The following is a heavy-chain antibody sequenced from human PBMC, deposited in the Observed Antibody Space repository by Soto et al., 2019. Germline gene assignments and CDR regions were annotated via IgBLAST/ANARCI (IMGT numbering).Heavy chain of an antibody. CDR1: GGTFSSYA. CDR2: IIPIFGTA. CDR3: ATGSDIVVVPAAISAWFDP. Sequence: SVKVSCKASGGTFSSYAISWVRQAPGQGLEWMGGIIPIFGTANYAQKFQDRVTITADESTSTAYMELSSLRSEDTAVYYCATGSDIVVVPAAISAWFDPWGQG. J-gene: IGHJ5*02. D-gene: IGHD2-2*01. V-gene: IGHV1-69*13.